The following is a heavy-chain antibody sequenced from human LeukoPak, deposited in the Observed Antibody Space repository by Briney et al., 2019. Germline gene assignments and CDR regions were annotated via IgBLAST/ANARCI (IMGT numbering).Heavy chain of an antibody. J-gene: IGHJ4*02. D-gene: IGHD3-10*01. CDR1: GFTFSSYG. CDR3: AKDLYDSGTYFDY. V-gene: IGHV3-30*02. CDR2: VRYDESNK. Sequence: GGSLRLPCTASGFTFSSYGMHWVRQSPGKGLEWVTFVRYDESNKYYTDSVKGRFTISRDNSKNTLFLQMNNLRTEDTAVYYCAKDLYDSGTYFDYWGQGTLVTVSS.